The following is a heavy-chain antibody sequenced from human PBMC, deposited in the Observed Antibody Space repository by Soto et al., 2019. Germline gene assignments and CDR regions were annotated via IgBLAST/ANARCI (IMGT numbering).Heavy chain of an antibody. CDR2: IYYSGST. V-gene: IGHV4-31*03. CDR1: GGSISSGGYY. Sequence: SETLSLTCTVSGGSISSGGYYWSWIRQHPEKGLEWIGYIYYSGSTYYNPSLKNRVTISVDKSKKQFSLKLTSVTAADTAVYYCARALEETVTIDYWGQGTLVTVSS. CDR3: ARALEETVTIDY. J-gene: IGHJ4*02. D-gene: IGHD1-7*01.